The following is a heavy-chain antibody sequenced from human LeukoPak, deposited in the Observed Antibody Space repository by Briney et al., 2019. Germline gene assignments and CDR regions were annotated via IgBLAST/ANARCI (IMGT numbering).Heavy chain of an antibody. V-gene: IGHV4-59*08. CDR1: GGSISSYY. CDR3: ARRRYGMDV. CDR2: IYYTGTT. J-gene: IGHJ6*02. Sequence: SETLSLTCTVSGGSISSYYWTWIRQPPGKGLEWIGYIYYTGTTNYNPSLKSRVTISVDTSKNQFSLKLSSVTAADTAVYFCARRRYGMDVWGQGTTVTVSS.